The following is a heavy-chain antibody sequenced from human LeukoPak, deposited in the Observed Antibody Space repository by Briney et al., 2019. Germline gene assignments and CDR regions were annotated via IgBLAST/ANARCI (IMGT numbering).Heavy chain of an antibody. CDR1: GGSINTSNW. CDR2: IYHSGST. V-gene: IGHV4-4*02. J-gene: IGHJ5*02. D-gene: IGHD3-10*01. Sequence: SETLSLTCAVSGGSINTSNWWSWVRQPPGKGLEWIGEIYHSGSTNYNPSLKSRVTISVDTSKNQFSLKLSSVTAADTAVYYCARDSPRSFGWFDPWGQGTLVTVSS. CDR3: ARDSPRSFGWFDP.